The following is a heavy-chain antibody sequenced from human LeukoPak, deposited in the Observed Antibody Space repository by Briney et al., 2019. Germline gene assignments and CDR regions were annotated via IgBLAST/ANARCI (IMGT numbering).Heavy chain of an antibody. CDR2: ISGSGGST. J-gene: IGHJ4*02. CDR1: GFTFSSYA. Sequence: GGSLRLSCAASGFTFSSYAMSWVRQAPGKGLEWVSAISGSGGSTYYADSMKGRFTISRDNSKNTLYLQMNSLRAEDTAVYYCAKSPSYGSGKGLDYWGQGTLVTVSS. CDR3: AKSPSYGSGKGLDY. V-gene: IGHV3-23*01. D-gene: IGHD3-10*01.